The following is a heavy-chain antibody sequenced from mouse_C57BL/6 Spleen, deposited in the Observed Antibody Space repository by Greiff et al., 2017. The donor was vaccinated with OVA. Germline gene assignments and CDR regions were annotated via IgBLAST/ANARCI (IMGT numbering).Heavy chain of an antibody. CDR3: TRSTGMDWYFDV. J-gene: IGHJ1*03. Sequence: EVQLQQSGTVLARPGASVKMSCKTSGYTFTSYWMHWVKQRPGQGLEWIGAIYPGNSDTSYNQKFKGKAKLSAVTSASTAYMELSSLTNEDSAVYYCTRSTGMDWYFDVWGTGTTVTVSS. CDR2: IYPGNSDT. D-gene: IGHD4-1*01. V-gene: IGHV1-5*01. CDR1: GYTFTSYW.